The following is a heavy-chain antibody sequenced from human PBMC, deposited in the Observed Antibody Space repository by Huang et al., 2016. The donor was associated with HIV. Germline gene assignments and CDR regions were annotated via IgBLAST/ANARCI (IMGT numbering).Heavy chain of an antibody. J-gene: IGHJ4*02. CDR2: MNPNTGNT. V-gene: IGHV1-8*02. CDR3: ARSAYGDLDY. CDR1: GYTFTNYD. Sequence: QVHLVQSGAEVKKPGASVKVSCKASGYTFTNYDINWVRQAPGRGLECGGWMNPNTGNTGFAQSFQGRVTMTRKTSITTAYMELTSLTSEDTAVYYCARSAYGDLDYWGLGTLVIVSS. D-gene: IGHD4-17*01.